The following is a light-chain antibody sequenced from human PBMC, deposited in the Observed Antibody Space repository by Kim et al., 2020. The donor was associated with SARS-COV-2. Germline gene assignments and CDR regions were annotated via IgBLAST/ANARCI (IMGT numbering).Light chain of an antibody. CDR1: QSVCSY. Sequence: ESVLTQSPATLSLSPGERATLSCRASQSVCSYLAWYQQKPGQAPRLLIYDASNRATGIPARFSGSGSGTDFTLTISSLEPEDFAVYYCQQRLHWPLTFGGGTKVDIK. CDR2: DAS. J-gene: IGKJ4*01. CDR3: QQRLHWPLT. V-gene: IGKV3-11*01.